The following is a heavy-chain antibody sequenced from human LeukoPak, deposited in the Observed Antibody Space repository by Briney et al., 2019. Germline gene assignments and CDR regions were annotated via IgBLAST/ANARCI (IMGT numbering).Heavy chain of an antibody. J-gene: IGHJ1*01. D-gene: IGHD3-10*01. CDR1: GFTFSSYA. Sequence: QPGGSLRLSCAASGFTFSSYAMHWVRQAPGKGLEWVAVISYDGSNKYYADSVKGRFTISRDNSKNTLYLQMNSLRAEDTAVYYCVMTIGGYQHWGQGTLVTVSS. CDR3: VMTIGGYQH. V-gene: IGHV3-30-3*01. CDR2: ISYDGSNK.